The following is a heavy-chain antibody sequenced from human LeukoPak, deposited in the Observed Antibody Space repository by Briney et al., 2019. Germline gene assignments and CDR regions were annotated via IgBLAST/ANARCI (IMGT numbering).Heavy chain of an antibody. Sequence: SQTLSLTCTVSGGSISSGDYYWSWIRQPPGKGLEWIGYIYYSGSTYYNPSLKSRVTISVDTSKNQFSLKLSSVTAADTAVYYCAREVRGYSGYEVYYFDYWGQGTLVTVSS. CDR3: AREVRGYSGYEVYYFDY. D-gene: IGHD5-12*01. J-gene: IGHJ4*02. CDR1: GGSISSGDYY. V-gene: IGHV4-31*03. CDR2: IYYSGST.